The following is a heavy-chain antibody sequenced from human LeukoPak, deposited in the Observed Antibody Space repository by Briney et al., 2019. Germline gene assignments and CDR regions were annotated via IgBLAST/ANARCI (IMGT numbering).Heavy chain of an antibody. CDR3: ARDLAMVRGVIIL. V-gene: IGHV4-39*07. Sequence: PSETLSLTCTVSGGSISSSSYYWVWIRQPPGKGLEWIGSIYYSGSTYYNPSLKSRVTISVDTSKNQFSLKLSSVTAADTAVYYCARDLAMVRGVIILWGQGTLVTVSS. J-gene: IGHJ4*02. CDR2: IYYSGST. CDR1: GGSISSSSYY. D-gene: IGHD3-10*01.